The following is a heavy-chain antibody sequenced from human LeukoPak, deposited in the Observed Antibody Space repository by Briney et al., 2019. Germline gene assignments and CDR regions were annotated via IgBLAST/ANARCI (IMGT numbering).Heavy chain of an antibody. CDR3: ARGLPGGHTYYYYGMDV. CDR1: GFTFSSYA. V-gene: IGHV3-30-3*01. J-gene: IGHJ6*02. D-gene: IGHD5-18*01. CDR2: ISYDGSNK. Sequence: GGSLRLSCAASGFTFSSYAMHWVRQAPGKGLEWVAVISYDGSNKYYADSVKGRFTISRDNSKNTLYLQMNSLRAEDTAVYYCARGLPGGHTYYYYGMDVWGQGTTVTVSS.